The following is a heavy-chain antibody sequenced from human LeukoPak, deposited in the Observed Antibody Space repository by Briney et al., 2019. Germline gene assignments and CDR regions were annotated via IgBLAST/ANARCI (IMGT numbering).Heavy chain of an antibody. CDR3: ARDGSGSDFSLDH. Sequence: GGSLRLSCEASGFDIRNYYMSWVRQAPGKGLEWVFDIRHDGSNVYNVDLVRGRFTISRENAKHLLFLQMSSLKDEDTAVYYCARDGSGSDFSLDHWGQGTLVTVSS. V-gene: IGHV3-7*04. D-gene: IGHD3-10*01. J-gene: IGHJ4*02. CDR2: IRHDGSNV. CDR1: GFDIRNYY.